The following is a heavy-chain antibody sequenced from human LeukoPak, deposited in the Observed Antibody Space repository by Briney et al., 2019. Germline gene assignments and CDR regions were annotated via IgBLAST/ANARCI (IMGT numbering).Heavy chain of an antibody. CDR3: ARGVAARCRHIDYYYYYMDV. J-gene: IGHJ6*03. V-gene: IGHV4-34*01. CDR1: GGSFSGYY. Sequence: SETLSLTCAVYGGSFSGYYWSWIRQPPGKGLEWIGEINHSGSTNYNPSLKSRVTISVDTSKNQFSLKLSSVTAADTAVYYCARGVAARCRHIDYYYYYMDVWGKGTTVTVSS. D-gene: IGHD6-6*01. CDR2: INHSGST.